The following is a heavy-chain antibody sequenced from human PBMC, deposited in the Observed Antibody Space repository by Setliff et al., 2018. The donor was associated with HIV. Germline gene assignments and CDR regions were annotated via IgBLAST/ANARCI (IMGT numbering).Heavy chain of an antibody. V-gene: IGHV4-39*01. Sequence: LSLTCTVSRDSISSSSDYWGWIRQSSGKGLEWIGTIYSNGRTYYNPSLKSRLTMSLDTSKSQFSLKLRSVTAADTAVYYCARRIAVAKYYFDFWGQGTLVTVS. CDR3: ARRIAVAKYYFDF. D-gene: IGHD6-19*01. CDR1: RDSISSSSDY. CDR2: IYSNGRT. J-gene: IGHJ4*02.